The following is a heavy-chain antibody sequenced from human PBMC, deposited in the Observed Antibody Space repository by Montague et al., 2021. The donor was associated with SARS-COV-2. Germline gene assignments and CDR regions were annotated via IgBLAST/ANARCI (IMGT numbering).Heavy chain of an antibody. CDR3: AREDPSFDAFDI. V-gene: IGHV3-30-3*01. CDR1: GFTFSRYV. CDR2: ISYDGSNK. Sequence: SLRLSCAASGFTFSRYVMHWVRQAPGKGLEWVAVISYDGSNKHYADSVKGRFTISRDNSKNTLYLQMNSLRAEDTAVYYCAREDPSFDAFDIWGQGTMVTVSS. J-gene: IGHJ3*02.